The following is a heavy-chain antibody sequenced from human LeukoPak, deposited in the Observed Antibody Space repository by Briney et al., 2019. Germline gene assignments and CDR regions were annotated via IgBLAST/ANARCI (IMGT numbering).Heavy chain of an antibody. CDR1: GFTFSSYG. D-gene: IGHD3-10*01. Sequence: GRSLRLSCAASGFTFSSYGMHWVRQAPGKGLEWVAVIWYDGSNKYYADSVKGRFTISRDNSKNTLYLQMNSLRAEDTAVYYCAKDWDVRGVIDYWGQGTLVTVSS. J-gene: IGHJ4*02. CDR2: IWYDGSNK. V-gene: IGHV3-33*06. CDR3: AKDWDVRGVIDY.